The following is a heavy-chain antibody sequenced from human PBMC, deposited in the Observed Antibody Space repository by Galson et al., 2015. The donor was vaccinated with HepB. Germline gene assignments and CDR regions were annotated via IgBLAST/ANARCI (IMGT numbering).Heavy chain of an antibody. D-gene: IGHD3-9*01. CDR2: IIPIFGTA. CDR3: ASPIYDILTGYYPHYYYGMDV. Sequence: SVKVSCKASGGTFSSYAISWVRQAPGQGLEWMGGIIPIFGTANYAQKFQGRVTITADESTSTAYMELSSLRSEDTAVYYCASPIYDILTGYYPHYYYGMDVWGQGTTVTVSS. J-gene: IGHJ6*02. CDR1: GGTFSSYA. V-gene: IGHV1-69*13.